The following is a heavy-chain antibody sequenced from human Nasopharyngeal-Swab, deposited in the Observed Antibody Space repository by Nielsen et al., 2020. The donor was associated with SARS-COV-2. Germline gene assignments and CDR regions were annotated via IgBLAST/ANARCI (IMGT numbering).Heavy chain of an antibody. CDR3: AKDKATFCTSSVCYFGMDV. Sequence: GGSLRLSCAASGFNFGNFAMSWVRQVPGKGLEWVATISADGTSSGISTYYAESVKGRFTISRDSANDILHLQMNSLRAEDSALYYCAKDKATFCTSSVCYFGMDVWGQGTTVTVSS. D-gene: IGHD2-8*01. CDR1: GFNFGNFA. J-gene: IGHJ6*02. V-gene: IGHV3-23*01. CDR2: ISADGTSSGIST.